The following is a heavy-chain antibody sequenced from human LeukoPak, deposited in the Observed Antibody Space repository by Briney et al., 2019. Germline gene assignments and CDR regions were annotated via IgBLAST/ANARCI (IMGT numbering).Heavy chain of an antibody. CDR1: WLTVNSNY. CDR3: VSQEWLSAFDI. J-gene: IGHJ3*02. CDR2: IYSGGAT. V-gene: IGHV3-53*01. Sequence: GGSLRLSCVASWLTVNSNYMSWLHQAPGKGLEWFSAIYSGGATYYADSVKWRFTICRDDSKTTLYLQVFSLGAGDTAIFYCVSQEWLSAFDIWGQGRMVTVSS. D-gene: IGHD5-24*01.